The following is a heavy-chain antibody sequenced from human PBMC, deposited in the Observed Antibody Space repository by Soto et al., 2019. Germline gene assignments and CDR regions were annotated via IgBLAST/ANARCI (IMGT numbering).Heavy chain of an antibody. V-gene: IGHV3-30-3*01. D-gene: IGHD3-10*01. CDR3: ASPYYYGSGRRPPFDY. CDR1: GFTFSSYA. Sequence: RRLSCAASGFTFSSYAMHWVRQAPGKGLEWVAVISYDGSNKYYADSVKGRFTISRDNSKNTLYLQMNSLRAEDTAVYYCASPYYYGSGRRPPFDYWGQGTLVTVSS. J-gene: IGHJ4*02. CDR2: ISYDGSNK.